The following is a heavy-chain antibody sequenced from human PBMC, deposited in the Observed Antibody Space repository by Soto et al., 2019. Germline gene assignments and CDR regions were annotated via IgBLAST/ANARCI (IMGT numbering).Heavy chain of an antibody. CDR1: GGTFSSYA. D-gene: IGHD6-6*01. J-gene: IGHJ2*01. CDR2: IIPITGTV. V-gene: IGHV1-69*01. Sequence: QVQLVQSGAEVKKPGSSVKVSCKVSGGTFSSYAIGWVRQAPGQGLEWMGGIIPITGTVNYEQKFQGRVTITADESTTTVYMDLSSLRSEDRAVYYCARAYSSSANSLYFAVWGRGTLVTVSS. CDR3: ARAYSSSANSLYFAV.